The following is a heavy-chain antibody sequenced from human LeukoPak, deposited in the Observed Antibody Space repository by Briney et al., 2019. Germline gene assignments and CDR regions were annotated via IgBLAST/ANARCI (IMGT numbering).Heavy chain of an antibody. CDR3: ARSGSTGYSLDY. CDR1: GYTFTGYY. D-gene: IGHD3-22*01. V-gene: IGHV1-2*02. J-gene: IGHJ4*02. CDR2: IDPNSGDT. Sequence: ASLKGSCKASGYTFTGYYMHWVRQAPGHGLEWMGCIDPNSGDTKYAQKSQGRVSMPRDTSTRTAYMELSRLRSDDTAVYFCARSGSTGYSLDYWGQGTLVTVSS.